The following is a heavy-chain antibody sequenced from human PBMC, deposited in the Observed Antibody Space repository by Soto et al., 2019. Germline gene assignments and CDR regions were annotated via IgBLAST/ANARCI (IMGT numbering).Heavy chain of an antibody. CDR2: ISYDGSNK. CDR1: GFTFSSYA. Sequence: PGGSLRISCAASGFTFSSYAMHWVRQAPGKGLEWVAVISYDGSNKYYADSVKGRFTISRDNSKNTLYLQMNSLRAEDTAVYYCAIDREEIASHYFDYWGQGSLVTVSS. CDR3: AIDREEIASHYFDY. J-gene: IGHJ4*02. V-gene: IGHV3-30-3*01.